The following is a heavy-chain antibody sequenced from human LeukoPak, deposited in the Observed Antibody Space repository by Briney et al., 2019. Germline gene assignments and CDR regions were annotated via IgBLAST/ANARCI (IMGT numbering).Heavy chain of an antibody. CDR2: ISSSGSTI. Sequence: HPGGSLRLSCAASGFTFSSYEMNWVRQAPGKGLEWVSYISSSGSTIYYADSVKGRFTISRDNAKNSLYLQMNSLRAEDTAVYYCARAGRKSRGVDIVRKKETDYYYMDVWGKGTTVTVSS. CDR3: ARAGRKSRGVDIVRKKETDYYYMDV. CDR1: GFTFSSYE. J-gene: IGHJ6*03. D-gene: IGHD2-15*01. V-gene: IGHV3-48*03.